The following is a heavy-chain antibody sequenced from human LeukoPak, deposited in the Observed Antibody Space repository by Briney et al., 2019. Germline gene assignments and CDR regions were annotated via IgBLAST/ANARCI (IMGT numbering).Heavy chain of an antibody. V-gene: IGHV5-51*01. CDR1: GYSFTSYW. J-gene: IGHJ4*02. CDR2: IYPGDSAT. Sequence: GESLKISCKGSGYSFTSYWIGWVRQMPGKGLEWMGIIYPGDSATRYSPSLQGQVTIPADKSISTAYLQWSSLKASDTAMYYCARRPLDCSSTSCFDYCGQGNPVTVSS. CDR3: ARRPLDCSSTSCFDY. D-gene: IGHD2-2*01.